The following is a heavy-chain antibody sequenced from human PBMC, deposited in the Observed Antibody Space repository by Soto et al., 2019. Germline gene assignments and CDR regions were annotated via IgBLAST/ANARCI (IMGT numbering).Heavy chain of an antibody. CDR1: GFTFSISP. CDR2: ISYDGSNK. V-gene: IGHV3-30-3*01. D-gene: IGHD2-15*01. J-gene: IGHJ3*02. CDR3: ARDDDCSGGICYSNYAFDI. Sequence: QVQLVESGGGVVQPGRSLRLSCAASGFTFSISPMHWVRQAPGKGLEWVAVISYDGSNKYYADSVKGRFTISRDNSKNTLYLQMNSLRAEDTAVYYCARDDDCSGGICYSNYAFDIWGQGTMVTVSS.